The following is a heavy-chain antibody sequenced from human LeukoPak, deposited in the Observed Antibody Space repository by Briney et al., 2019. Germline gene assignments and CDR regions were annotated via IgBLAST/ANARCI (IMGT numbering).Heavy chain of an antibody. CDR1: GGSISSYY. D-gene: IGHD3-3*01. V-gene: IGHV4-59*08. Sequence: SETLSLTCTVSGGSISSYYWSWIRQPPGKGLEWIGYIYYSGSTNYNPSLKSRVTISVDTSKNQFSLKLSSVTAADTAVYYCARPWSGTSGGPRDYWGQGTLVTVSS. J-gene: IGHJ4*02. CDR3: ARPWSGTSGGPRDY. CDR2: IYYSGST.